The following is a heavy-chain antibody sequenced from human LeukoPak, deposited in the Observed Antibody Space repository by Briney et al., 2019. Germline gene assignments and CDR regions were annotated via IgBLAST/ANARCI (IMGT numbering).Heavy chain of an antibody. Sequence: PGGSLRLSCAASGFTFSSYEMNWARQAPGKGLEWVSYISSSGSTIYYADSVKGRFTISRDNAKNSLYLQMNSLRAEDTAVYYCASGEPITVTTRLGFDYWGQGTLVTVSS. CDR3: ASGEPITVTTRLGFDY. CDR2: ISSSGSTI. V-gene: IGHV3-48*03. J-gene: IGHJ4*02. D-gene: IGHD4-17*01. CDR1: GFTFSSYE.